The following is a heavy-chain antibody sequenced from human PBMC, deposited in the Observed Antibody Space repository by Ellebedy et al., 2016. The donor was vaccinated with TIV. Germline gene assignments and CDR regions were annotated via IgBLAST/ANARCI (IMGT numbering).Heavy chain of an antibody. V-gene: IGHV3-30-3*01. CDR3: ARDLLNARTYYFDY. J-gene: IGHJ4*02. CDR1: GFTFSSYA. CDR2: ISYDGSNK. Sequence: GGSLRLSXAASGFTFSSYAMHWVRQAPGKGLEWVAVISYDGSNKYYADSVKGRFTISRDNAKNSLYLQMNSLRAEDTAVYYCARDLLNARTYYFDYWGQGTLVTVSS.